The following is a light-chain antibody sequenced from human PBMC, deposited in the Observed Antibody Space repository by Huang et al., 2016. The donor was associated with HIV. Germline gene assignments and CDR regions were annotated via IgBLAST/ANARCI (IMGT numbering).Light chain of an antibody. CDR1: QNVLYSSDNKND. Sequence: DIVMTQSPDSLAVSLGERATINCKSSQNVLYSSDNKNDLAWYQQKPGQPPKLLIYWASTRESGVPDRFSGSGSGTDFTLTISSMQAEDVAVYYCQQYYPAPPSFTFGPGTKVDIK. J-gene: IGKJ3*01. CDR2: WAS. CDR3: QQYYPAPPSFT. V-gene: IGKV4-1*01.